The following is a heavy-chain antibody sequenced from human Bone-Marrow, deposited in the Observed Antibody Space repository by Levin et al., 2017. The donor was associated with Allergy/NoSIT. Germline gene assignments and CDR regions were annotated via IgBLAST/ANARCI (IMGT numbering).Heavy chain of an antibody. V-gene: IGHV3-7*01. CDR1: GFTFSNNW. Sequence: GGSLRLSCAASGFTFSNNWMSWVRQAPGKGLEWVANIKQDGSEKYYVDSVKGRFTISRDNAKNSLYLQMNSLRAEDTAVYYCARDRYWGQGTLVTVSS. CDR3: ARDRY. CDR2: IKQDGSEK. J-gene: IGHJ4*02.